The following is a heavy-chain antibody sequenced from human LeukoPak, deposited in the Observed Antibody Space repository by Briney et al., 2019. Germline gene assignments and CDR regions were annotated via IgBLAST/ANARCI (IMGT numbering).Heavy chain of an antibody. CDR2: ISGSGDST. J-gene: IGHJ4*02. Sequence: GGSLRLSCAASGFTFTTYAMSWVRQAPGKGLEWVSVISGSGDSTYYADSVKGRFTISRANSENTLYLQMNNLRAEDTAVYYCAKATGYLLWGQGTLVTVSS. V-gene: IGHV3-23*01. CDR1: GFTFTTYA. D-gene: IGHD1-14*01. CDR3: AKATGYLL.